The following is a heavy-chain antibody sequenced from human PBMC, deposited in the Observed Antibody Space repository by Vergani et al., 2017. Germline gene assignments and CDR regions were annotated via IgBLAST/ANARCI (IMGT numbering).Heavy chain of an antibody. CDR3: AKGAVYGDYVRYFDY. CDR2: ISYDGSNK. V-gene: IGHV3-30*18. CDR1: GFTFSSYG. D-gene: IGHD4-17*01. Sequence: QVQLVESGGGVVQPGRSLRLSCAASGFTFSSYGMHWVRHAPGKGLEWVAVISYDGSNKYYADSVKGRFTISRDNSKNTLYLQMNSLRAEDTAVYYCAKGAVYGDYVRYFDYWGQGTLVTVSS. J-gene: IGHJ4*02.